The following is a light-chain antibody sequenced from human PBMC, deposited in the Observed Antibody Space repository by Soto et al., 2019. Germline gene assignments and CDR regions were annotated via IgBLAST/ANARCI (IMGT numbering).Light chain of an antibody. V-gene: IGKV3-11*01. CDR1: QSVTSDY. CDR3: QHRDSWPLT. J-gene: IGKJ4*01. Sequence: EIVLTQSPATLSLSRGDGSTLSCRASQSVTSDYLAWYQQKPGQAPRLLIYGASIRATGIPARFSGSGSGTDFTLTISSLEPEDFAVYYCQHRDSWPLTFGGGTKVDIK. CDR2: GAS.